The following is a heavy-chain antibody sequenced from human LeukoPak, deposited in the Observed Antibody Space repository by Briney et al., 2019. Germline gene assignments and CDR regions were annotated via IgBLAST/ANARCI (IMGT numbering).Heavy chain of an antibody. V-gene: IGHV3-23*02. J-gene: IGHJ4*02. CDR3: ANGVYSLRFRGYIDY. CDR1: GCTFSSYA. D-gene: IGHD6-13*01. CDR2: ISGNGGST. Sequence: PGGSLRLSCAASGCTFSSYAMSWVRQPPARGVEGVSGISGNGGSTYYDDSVKGRVTISRDNSKNTLYLQMNTLTAADTAVYYCANGVYSLRFRGYIDYWGQGTLVTVSS.